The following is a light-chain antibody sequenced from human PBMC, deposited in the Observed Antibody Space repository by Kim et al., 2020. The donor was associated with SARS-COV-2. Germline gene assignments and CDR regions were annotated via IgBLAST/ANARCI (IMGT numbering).Light chain of an antibody. CDR3: NSRDSSGKSG. CDR1: SYY. V-gene: IGLV3-19*01. Sequence: SYYASWYQQKPGQAPVLVIYGKNNRPSGIPVRFSGSSSGNTASLTITGAQAEDEADYYCNSRDSSGKSGFGGGTQLTVL. J-gene: IGLJ2*01. CDR2: GKN.